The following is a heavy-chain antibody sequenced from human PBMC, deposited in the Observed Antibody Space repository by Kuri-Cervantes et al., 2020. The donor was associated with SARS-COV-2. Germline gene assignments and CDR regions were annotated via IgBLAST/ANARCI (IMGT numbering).Heavy chain of an antibody. CDR1: GYTFTSYG. Sequence: SVKVSCKASGYTFTSYGINWVRQAPGQGLEWMGRIIPILGTANYAQKFQGRVTITADKSTSTAYMELSSLRSEDTAVYYCARSYSNYVGYYYYYMDVWGKGTTVTVSS. J-gene: IGHJ6*03. D-gene: IGHD4-11*01. CDR3: ARSYSNYVGYYYYYMDV. CDR2: IIPILGTA. V-gene: IGHV1-69*04.